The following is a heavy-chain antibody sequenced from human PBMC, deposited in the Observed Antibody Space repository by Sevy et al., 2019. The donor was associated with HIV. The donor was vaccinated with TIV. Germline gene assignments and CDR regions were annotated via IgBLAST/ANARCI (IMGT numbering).Heavy chain of an antibody. Sequence: GGSLRLSCADSGLTLSSYAMNWVRQAPGKGLEWVSAISGRGGSTYYADSVEGRFTISRDNSKNTLYLQMNSLRAEDTAVYYCAKAPAGHCSSGSCPRAYSYYGMDVWGQGTTVTVSS. J-gene: IGHJ6*02. V-gene: IGHV3-23*01. D-gene: IGHD2-15*01. CDR3: AKAPAGHCSSGSCPRAYSYYGMDV. CDR2: ISGRGGST. CDR1: GLTLSSYA.